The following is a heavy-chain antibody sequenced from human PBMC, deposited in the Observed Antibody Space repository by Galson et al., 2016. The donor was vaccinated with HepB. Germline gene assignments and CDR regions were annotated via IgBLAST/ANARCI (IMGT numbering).Heavy chain of an antibody. Sequence: SVKVSCKASGYTFTSYYMHLVRQAPGQGLEWMATINPFGGRTIYAQKFQGRVTVTTDTSTNIVYMELSSLRYEDTAVYYCASNDYGGEGGGFAVWGQGTMVTVAS. J-gene: IGHJ3*01. CDR2: INPFGGRT. V-gene: IGHV1-46*01. D-gene: IGHD4-23*01. CDR1: GYTFTSYY. CDR3: ASNDYGGEGGGFAV.